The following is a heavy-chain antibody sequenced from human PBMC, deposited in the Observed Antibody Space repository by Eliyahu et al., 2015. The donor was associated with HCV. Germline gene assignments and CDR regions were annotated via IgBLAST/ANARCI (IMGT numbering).Heavy chain of an antibody. J-gene: IGHJ4*02. CDR3: ARGEXPMTDFDY. CDR2: ISAYXGNT. CDR1: GYTFTSYG. D-gene: IGHD1-26*01. Sequence: QXQLXQSGAEVKKPGASVKXSCKASGYTFTSYGISWXRQAPGQGLEXMGWISAYXGNTNYAQKLQGRVTMTTDTSTSTAYMELRSLRSDDTAVYYCARGEXPMTDFDYWGQGTLVTVSS. V-gene: IGHV1-18*01.